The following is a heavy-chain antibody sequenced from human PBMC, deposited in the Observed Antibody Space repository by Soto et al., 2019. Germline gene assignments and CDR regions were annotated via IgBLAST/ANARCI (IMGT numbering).Heavy chain of an antibody. Sequence: GGALRLPCDVSGFSLGSYGLHWGRPAPGKGLEWVAVIGFDGKNENYGDSVKGRFTVSRDNSRNTLYLQMNSLRVEDTAVYFCAREIGYSSTWPAYWGQGTLVTVSS. CDR2: IGFDGKNE. D-gene: IGHD6-13*01. CDR3: AREIGYSSTWPAY. V-gene: IGHV3-33*01. J-gene: IGHJ4*02. CDR1: GFSLGSYG.